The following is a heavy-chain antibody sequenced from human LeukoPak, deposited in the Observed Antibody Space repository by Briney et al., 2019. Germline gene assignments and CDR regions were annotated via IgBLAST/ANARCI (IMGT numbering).Heavy chain of an antibody. CDR3: ARMLGYCSGGSCYSPFDP. J-gene: IGHJ5*02. CDR1: GYTFTSYG. CDR2: ISAYNGNT. D-gene: IGHD2-15*01. Sequence: GASVKVPCKASGYTFTSYGISWVRQAPGQGLEWMGWISAYNGNTNYAQKLQGRVTMTTDTSTSTAYMELRSLRSDDTAVYYCARMLGYCSGGSCYSPFDPWGQGTLVTVSS. V-gene: IGHV1-18*01.